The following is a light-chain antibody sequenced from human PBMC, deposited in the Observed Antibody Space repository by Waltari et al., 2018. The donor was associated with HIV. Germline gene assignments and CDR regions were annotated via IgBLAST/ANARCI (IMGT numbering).Light chain of an antibody. J-gene: IGLJ3*02. CDR3: QSADASDTFLWV. CDR1: GLSKQY. V-gene: IGLV3-25*03. CDR2: KDS. Sequence: SYELTQTPSVSVSPGQTARITCSGDGLSKQYTYWYQQRSGQAPVLVIYKDSERPSGIPERYSGSSSGTTVTLTISGVQAEDEADYYCQSADASDTFLWVFGGGTKVTVL.